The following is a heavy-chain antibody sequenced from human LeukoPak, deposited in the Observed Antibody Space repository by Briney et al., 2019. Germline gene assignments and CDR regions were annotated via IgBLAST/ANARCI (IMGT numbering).Heavy chain of an antibody. CDR3: AGPLLTYYSDSSAYS. CDR1: GGSISSSNYY. D-gene: IGHD3-22*01. CDR2: IYYSGST. J-gene: IGHJ4*02. Sequence: SETLSLSCSVSGGSISSSNYYWGWIRQPPGKGLEWIGIIYYSGSTSYNPSLKSRVTISIDTSKNQFSLKLTSVTAADTAVYYCAGPLLTYYSDSSAYSWGQGTLVTVSS. V-gene: IGHV4-39*01.